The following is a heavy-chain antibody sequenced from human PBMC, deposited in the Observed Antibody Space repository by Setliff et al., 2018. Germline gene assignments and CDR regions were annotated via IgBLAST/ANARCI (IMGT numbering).Heavy chain of an antibody. CDR2: INHSGST. J-gene: IGHJ6*03. V-gene: IGHV4-34*01. CDR1: GGSFSGYY. Sequence: LSLTCAVYGGSFSGYYWSWIRQPPGKGLEWIGEINHSGSTNYNPSLKSRVTISVDTSKNQFSLKLSSVTAADTAVYYCARGFYYYYYYYMDVWGKGTAVTVSS. CDR3: ARGFYYYYYYYMDV.